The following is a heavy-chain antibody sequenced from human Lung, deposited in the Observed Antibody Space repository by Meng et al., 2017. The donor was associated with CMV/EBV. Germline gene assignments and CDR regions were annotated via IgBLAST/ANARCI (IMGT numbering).Heavy chain of an antibody. CDR2: VYYTGRA. CDR3: AKQGARSVETTMVPYGGFDY. CDR1: GGSISSGDYY. D-gene: IGHD5-18*01. V-gene: IGHV4-39*01. J-gene: IGHJ4*02. Sequence: SETLSLTCIVSGGSISSGDYYWGCIRQSPGKALEWIGSVYYTGRADYSPSLKNRVTISVDSSRNQFSLNLHSVTAADTALYCCAKQGARSVETTMVPYGGFDYWGQGXLVTVSS.